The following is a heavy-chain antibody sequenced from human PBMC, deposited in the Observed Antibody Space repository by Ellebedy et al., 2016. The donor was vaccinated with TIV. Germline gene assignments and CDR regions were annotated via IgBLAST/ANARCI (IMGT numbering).Heavy chain of an antibody. Sequence: GESLKISCVASGFSFSNYWIHLVRQVPGKGLVWVSRINSDGSGTSYADSVKGRFTISRDNSKNTLYLQMNSLRAEDTAVYYCARVEIQLWFGGWWNSGPSDYWGQGTLVTVSS. V-gene: IGHV3-74*01. D-gene: IGHD5-18*01. CDR2: INSDGSGT. CDR3: ARVEIQLWFGGWWNSGPSDY. J-gene: IGHJ4*02. CDR1: GFSFSNYW.